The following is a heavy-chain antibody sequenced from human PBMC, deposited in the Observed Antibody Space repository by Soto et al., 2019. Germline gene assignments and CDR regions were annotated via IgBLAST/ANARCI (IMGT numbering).Heavy chain of an antibody. Sequence: QVHLVQSGAEVEKPGASVKVSCKASGYTFTDYGISWVRQAPGQGLQWMGWITAFNGNTKYAQQFQGRVTMTTDTSTSTAYMELRSLDSDDTAVYYCARISQRDFWSGYYYFFDYWGQGTLVTVSS. V-gene: IGHV1-18*01. CDR3: ARISQRDFWSGYYYFFDY. J-gene: IGHJ4*02. CDR2: ITAFNGNT. D-gene: IGHD3-3*01. CDR1: GYTFTDYG.